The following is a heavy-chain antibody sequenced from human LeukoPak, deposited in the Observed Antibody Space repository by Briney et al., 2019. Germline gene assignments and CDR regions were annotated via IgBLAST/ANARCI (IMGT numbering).Heavy chain of an antibody. D-gene: IGHD1-1*01. V-gene: IGHV1-2*02. CDR2: ISPNSGGT. J-gene: IGHJ4*02. CDR3: ARVGTTGTRGVDMDY. CDR1: GYTFTGYY. Sequence: ASVKVSRKASGYTFTGYYIQWVRHAPGQGLEWMGWISPNSGGTKYEQKFQGRVTMTRDTSITTAYMELSRLRSDDTAVYYCARVGTTGTRGVDMDYWGQGTLVTVSS.